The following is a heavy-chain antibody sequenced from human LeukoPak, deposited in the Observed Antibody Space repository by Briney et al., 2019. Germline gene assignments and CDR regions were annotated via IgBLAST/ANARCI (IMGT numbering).Heavy chain of an antibody. J-gene: IGHJ4*02. CDR3: ARRGVDYYGSGTYYLMYYFDY. D-gene: IGHD3-10*01. Sequence: GGSLRLSCAASGFTFNTYGMSWVRQAPGKGLEWVSGISGSGGATYYADSVKGRFTISRDDPHNTLYLQMNSLRAEDTAVYLCARRGVDYYGSGTYYLMYYFDYWGQGALVTVSS. CDR1: GFTFNTYG. CDR2: ISGSGGAT. V-gene: IGHV3-23*01.